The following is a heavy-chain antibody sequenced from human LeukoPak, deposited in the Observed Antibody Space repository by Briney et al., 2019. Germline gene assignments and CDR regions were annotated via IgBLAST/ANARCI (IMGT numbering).Heavy chain of an antibody. V-gene: IGHV1-2*02. CDR3: AREDSGWYVDY. D-gene: IGHD6-19*01. CDR2: INPNSAGT. J-gene: IGHJ4*02. Sequence: GASVKVSCKSSGFTFTDEYIHWVRHAPGQGLEWMGWINPNSAGTNYAQKFEGRVTMTRDTSISTAYMELSRLRSDDTAVYYCAREDSGWYVDYWGQGTLVTVSS. CDR1: GFTFTDEY.